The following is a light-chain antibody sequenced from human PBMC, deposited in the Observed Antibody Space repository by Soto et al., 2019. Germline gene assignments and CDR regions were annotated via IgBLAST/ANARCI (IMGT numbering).Light chain of an antibody. CDR1: QSVSSY. J-gene: IGKJ3*01. V-gene: IGKV3-11*01. CDR3: QQRSNWPLT. Sequence: EIVLTQSPATLSLSPGERATLSCRASQSVSSYLAWYQQKPGQAPRLLIYDASHRATGIPARFSGSGSGTECTLTISSLEPEDFAVYYCQQRSNWPLTFGPGTKVDIK. CDR2: DAS.